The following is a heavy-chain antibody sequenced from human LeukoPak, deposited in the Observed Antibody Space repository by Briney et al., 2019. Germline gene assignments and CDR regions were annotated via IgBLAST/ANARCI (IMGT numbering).Heavy chain of an antibody. CDR2: IKQDGSEK. CDR1: GFTFSNYW. D-gene: IGHD3-22*01. J-gene: IGHJ4*02. CDR3: AREFTGYYDSSGRDY. Sequence: GGSLRLSCAASGFTFSNYWMNWVRQAPGKGLEWVANIKQDGSEKYYVDSVKGRFTISRDNAKNSLYLQMNSLRAEDTAVYYCAREFTGYYDSSGRDYWGQGTLVTVSS. V-gene: IGHV3-7*01.